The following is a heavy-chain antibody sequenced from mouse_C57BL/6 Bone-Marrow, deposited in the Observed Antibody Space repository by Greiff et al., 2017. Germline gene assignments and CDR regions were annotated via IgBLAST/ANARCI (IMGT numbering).Heavy chain of an antibody. J-gene: IGHJ1*03. CDR3: ARSGGNDGYWPV. CDR1: GYAFSSYW. CDR2: IYPGDGAT. V-gene: IGHV1-80*01. Sequence: QVQLQQSGAELVKPGASVKISCKASGYAFSSYWMNWVKQRPGKGLEWIGLIYPGDGATNYNGKIKGKATLTADKSSSTAYMQRSSLTSEDSAVYFCARSGGNDGYWPVWGTGTTVTVSS. D-gene: IGHD2-3*01.